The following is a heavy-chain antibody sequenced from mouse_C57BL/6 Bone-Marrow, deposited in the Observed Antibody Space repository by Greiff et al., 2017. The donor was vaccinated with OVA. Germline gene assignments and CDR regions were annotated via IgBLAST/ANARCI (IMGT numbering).Heavy chain of an antibody. CDR2: IWSGGST. J-gene: IGHJ2*01. Sequence: QVQLQLSGPGLVQPSQSLSITCTVSGFSLTSYGVHWVRQSPGKGLEWLGVIWSGGSTDYNAAFISRLSISKDNSKSQFFFKMNRLHADAPSIYYSARPVNRYFAYWGQGTTLTVSS. V-gene: IGHV2-2*01. D-gene: IGHD2-2*01. CDR3: ARPVNRYFAY. CDR1: GFSLTSYG.